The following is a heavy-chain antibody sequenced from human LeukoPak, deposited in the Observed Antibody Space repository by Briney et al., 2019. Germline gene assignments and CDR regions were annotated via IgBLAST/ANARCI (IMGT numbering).Heavy chain of an antibody. V-gene: IGHV3-20*04. J-gene: IGHJ4*02. D-gene: IGHD3-10*01. Sequence: GGSLRLSCAASGFTFEDNGMSWVRQAPRKGLEWVSGLNWNGGSTGYADSVKGRFTISRDNARNSLYLQMNSLRTEDTALYYCATHSYYYGPGSYQHYLDYWGQGTLVTVSA. CDR2: LNWNGGST. CDR1: GFTFEDNG. CDR3: ATHSYYYGPGSYQHYLDY.